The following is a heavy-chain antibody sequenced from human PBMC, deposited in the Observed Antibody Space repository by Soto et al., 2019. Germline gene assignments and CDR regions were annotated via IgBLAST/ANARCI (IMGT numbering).Heavy chain of an antibody. CDR3: ARTVGNWGSHDDAFDI. Sequence: ASVKVSCKASGGTFSSYAISWVRQAPGQGLEWMGGIIPIFGTANYAQKFQGRVTITADESTSTAYMELSSLRSEDTAVYYCARTVGNWGSHDDAFDIWGQGTMVTVSS. J-gene: IGHJ3*02. CDR1: GGTFSSYA. CDR2: IIPIFGTA. V-gene: IGHV1-69*13. D-gene: IGHD7-27*01.